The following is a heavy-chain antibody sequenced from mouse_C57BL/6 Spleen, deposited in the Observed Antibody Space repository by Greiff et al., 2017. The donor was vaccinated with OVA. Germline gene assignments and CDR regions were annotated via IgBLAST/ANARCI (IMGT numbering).Heavy chain of an antibody. V-gene: IGHV1-54*01. J-gene: IGHJ2*01. D-gene: IGHD2-4*01. Sequence: VKLMESGAELVRPGTSVKVSCKASGYAFTNYLIEWVKQRPGQGLEWIGVINPGSGGTNYNEKFKGKATLTADKSSSTAYMQLSSLTSEDSAVYFCARYTMITNYFDYWGQGTTLTVSS. CDR1: GYAFTNYL. CDR2: INPGSGGT. CDR3: ARYTMITNYFDY.